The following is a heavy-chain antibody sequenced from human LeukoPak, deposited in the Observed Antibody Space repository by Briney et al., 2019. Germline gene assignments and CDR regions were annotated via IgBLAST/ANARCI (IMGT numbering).Heavy chain of an antibody. J-gene: IGHJ3*02. D-gene: IGHD1-1*01. CDR3: AKDMGNWNSLSAFDI. V-gene: IGHV3-74*01. Sequence: GGSLRLSCATSGFTFSSYWMHWVRQAPGQGLVWVSRISGDGSSTNYADSVKGRFTISRDNTKNTLYLQMNSLRAEDTAVYYCAKDMGNWNSLSAFDIWGQGTMVTVSS. CDR2: ISGDGSST. CDR1: GFTFSSYW.